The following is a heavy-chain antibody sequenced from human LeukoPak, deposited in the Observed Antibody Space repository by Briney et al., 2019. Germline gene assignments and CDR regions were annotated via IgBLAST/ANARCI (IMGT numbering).Heavy chain of an antibody. CDR2: INEDGGEK. J-gene: IGHJ4*02. CDR3: AREYYYDSSGYCFDY. V-gene: IGHV3-7*01. Sequence: GGSLRLSCAASGFTFNTYWMSWVRQAPGKGLEWVANINEDGGEKYYVDSVKGRFTISRDNAKNSLYLQMNSLRAEDTAVYYCAREYYYDSSGYCFDYWGQETLVTVSS. CDR1: GFTFNTYW. D-gene: IGHD3-22*01.